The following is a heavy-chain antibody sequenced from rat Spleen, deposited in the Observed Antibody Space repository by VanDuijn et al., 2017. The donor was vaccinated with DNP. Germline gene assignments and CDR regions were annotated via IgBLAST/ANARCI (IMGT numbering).Heavy chain of an antibody. D-gene: IGHD4-3*01. CDR2: IEWDGDE. CDR3: ARSRGSGYYFDY. V-gene: IGHV8S18*01. Sequence: QVTLKESGPGVLQPSKTLSLTCSFSGFSLTTSGMVVSCIRQPSGKSLEWLAAIEWDGDEFYNPALKSRLPVSRDTSTTQVFLKITSVDIADTATYYCARSRGSGYYFDYWGQGVMVTVSS. J-gene: IGHJ2*01. CDR1: GFSLTTSGMV.